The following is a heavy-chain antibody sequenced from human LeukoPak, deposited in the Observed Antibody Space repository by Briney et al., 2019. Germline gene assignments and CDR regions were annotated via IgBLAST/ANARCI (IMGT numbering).Heavy chain of an antibody. CDR3: ARIWRPFDC. CDR1: GFTFSSYA. CDR2: ISYDGSNK. D-gene: IGHD3-16*01. Sequence: GGSLRLSCAASGFTFSSYAMHWVRQAPGKGLEWVAVISYDGSNKYYADSVKGRFTISRDNSKNTLYLQMNSLRAEDTAVYYCARIWRPFDCWGQGTLVTVSS. J-gene: IGHJ4*02. V-gene: IGHV3-30-3*01.